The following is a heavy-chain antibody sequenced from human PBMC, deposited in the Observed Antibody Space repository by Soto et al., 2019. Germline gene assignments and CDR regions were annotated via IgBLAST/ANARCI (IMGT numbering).Heavy chain of an antibody. D-gene: IGHD3-10*01. CDR3: ARSRNPLVYFDS. CDR2: IYYSGTT. J-gene: IGHJ4*02. V-gene: IGHV4-31*03. Sequence: QVQLQESGPGLVQPSQTLSLTCTVSGGSINSGYYYWNWVRQYPGKGLEWIGFIYYSGTTYSNPSLRGRAIISVDASKNQFSVTLSSVTAADTAVYYCARSRNPLVYFDSWGQGTLVTVSS. CDR1: GGSINSGYYY.